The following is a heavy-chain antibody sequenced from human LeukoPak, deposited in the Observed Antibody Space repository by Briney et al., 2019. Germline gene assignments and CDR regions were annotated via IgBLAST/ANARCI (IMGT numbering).Heavy chain of an antibody. J-gene: IGHJ6*02. CDR3: SRGALSYGMDV. Sequence: PSQTLSLTCTASGGSVSSGSYSWSWIRQPPGKGLEWIGCVYYSGSTNYNPSLKSRVTISVDTSKNQFSLKLSSVTAADTAVYYCSRGALSYGMDVWGQGTTVTVSS. CDR1: GGSVSSGSYS. CDR2: VYYSGST. V-gene: IGHV4-61*01. D-gene: IGHD3-10*01.